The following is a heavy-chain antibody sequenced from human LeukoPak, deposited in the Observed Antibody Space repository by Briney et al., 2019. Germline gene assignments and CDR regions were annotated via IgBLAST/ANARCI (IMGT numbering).Heavy chain of an antibody. CDR2: ISGTGDST. CDR3: AALGITMVGGV. V-gene: IGHV3-23*01. J-gene: IGHJ6*04. D-gene: IGHD3-10*02. CDR1: GFTFSSYA. Sequence: GGSLRLSCAASGFTFSSYAMSWVRQAPGKGLEWVSAISGTGDSTYYADSVKGRCIISRDNAKNSLYLQMNSLRAEDTAVYYCAALGITMVGGVWGKGTTVTISS.